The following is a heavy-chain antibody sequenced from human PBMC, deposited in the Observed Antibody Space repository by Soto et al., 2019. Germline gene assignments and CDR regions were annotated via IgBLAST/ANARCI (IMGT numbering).Heavy chain of an antibody. J-gene: IGHJ4*02. D-gene: IGHD1-26*01. CDR1: GFSLTTDRVG. CDR2: IYWDDSK. Sequence: QITLKESGPPLVKPTQTLTLTCTFSGFSLTTDRVGVGWIRQPPGEALEWLAVIYWDDSKTYRPSLERRLTITKDTSKNQVALTMTNMDSLETATYYCAHAYGGRSLYWGQGTLVTVSS. CDR3: AHAYGGRSLY. V-gene: IGHV2-5*02.